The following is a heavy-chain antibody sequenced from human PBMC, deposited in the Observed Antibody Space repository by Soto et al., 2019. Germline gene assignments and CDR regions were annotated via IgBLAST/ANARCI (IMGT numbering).Heavy chain of an antibody. Sequence: QLHLVQSGAVVKKPGASVTVSCSASGYPVTAYYMHWVRQAPGRGLEWMGGMNPATGAAKYTQTFQGRVTMTRDTSTSTVFMELSGLTSEDTAFFYCARGGGVGVAGSAAFDMWGQGTLVTVSS. CDR2: MNPATGAA. D-gene: IGHD3-3*01. V-gene: IGHV1-2*02. CDR1: GYPVTAYY. CDR3: ARGGGVGVAGSAAFDM. J-gene: IGHJ3*02.